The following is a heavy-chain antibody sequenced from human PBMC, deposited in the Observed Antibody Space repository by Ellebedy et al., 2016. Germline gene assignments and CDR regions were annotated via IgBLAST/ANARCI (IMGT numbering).Heavy chain of an antibody. Sequence: GDYAMSWIRQHPGKGLECIGYIYYIGSTDYHPSLKSRISVSVATSKQQFSLKLNSVTAAVTAFYFCARGAWGSGFYFDYWGQGALVTVSS. J-gene: IGHJ4*02. D-gene: IGHD3-10*01. V-gene: IGHV4-31*02. CDR1: GDYA. CDR2: IYYIGST. CDR3: ARGAWGSGFYFDY.